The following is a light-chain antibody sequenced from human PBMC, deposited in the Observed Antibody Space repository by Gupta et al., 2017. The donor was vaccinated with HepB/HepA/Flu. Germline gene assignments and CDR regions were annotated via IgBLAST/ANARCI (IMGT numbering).Light chain of an antibody. V-gene: IGKV3-20*01. CDR1: QSVSSTY. CDR3: QQYGGSVA. Sequence: EIVLTQSPGTLSLSPGERGTLSCRASQSVSSTYLAWYQQKPGQPPRLLIYGASSRATGIPDRFYGSGSGTVFTLTISRLDPEDSAVYFCQQYGGSVAFGGGTKVEIK. J-gene: IGKJ4*01. CDR2: GAS.